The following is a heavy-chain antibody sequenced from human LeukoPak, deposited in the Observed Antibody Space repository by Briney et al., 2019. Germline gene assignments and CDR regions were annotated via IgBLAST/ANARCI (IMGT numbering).Heavy chain of an antibody. V-gene: IGHV4-4*09. D-gene: IGHD1-26*01. J-gene: IGHJ6*03. Sequence: SETLSLTCAVYGGSFSGYYWSWIRQPPGKGLEWIGYIYTSGSTNYNPSLKSRVTISVDTSKNQFSLKLSSVTAADTAVYYCARHGIGYYYMDVWGKGTTVTVSS. CDR2: IYTSGST. CDR1: GGSFSGYY. CDR3: ARHGIGYYYMDV.